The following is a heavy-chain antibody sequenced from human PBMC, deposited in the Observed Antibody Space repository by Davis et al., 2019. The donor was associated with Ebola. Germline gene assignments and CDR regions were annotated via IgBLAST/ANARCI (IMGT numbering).Heavy chain of an antibody. CDR2: ISSSSDYI. J-gene: IGHJ6*04. Sequence: GESLKISCAASGFSFNTYTINWVRQAPGKGLEWVSSISSSSDYIYYADSVKGRFTISRDNAQSSLFLQMNSLRAEDTAVYYCARDLGQSSGKYYYYYYGMDVWGKGTTVTVFS. D-gene: IGHD1-14*01. CDR1: GFSFNTYT. V-gene: IGHV3-21*06. CDR3: ARDLGQSSGKYYYYYYGMDV.